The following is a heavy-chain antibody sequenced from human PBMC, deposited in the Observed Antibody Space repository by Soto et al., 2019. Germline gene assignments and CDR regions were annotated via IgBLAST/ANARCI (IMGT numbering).Heavy chain of an antibody. V-gene: IGHV3-23*01. Sequence: EVQLLESGGGLVQPGGSLRLSCAASGFTFSSSAMSWVRQAPGKGLEWVSAISGSGGSTYYADSVKGRFTISRDNSKNTLYLQMNSLRAEDTAGYYCAKSPAKVVVAATRWFDPWGQGTLVTVSS. J-gene: IGHJ5*02. CDR1: GFTFSSSA. CDR2: ISGSGGST. CDR3: AKSPAKVVVAATRWFDP. D-gene: IGHD2-15*01.